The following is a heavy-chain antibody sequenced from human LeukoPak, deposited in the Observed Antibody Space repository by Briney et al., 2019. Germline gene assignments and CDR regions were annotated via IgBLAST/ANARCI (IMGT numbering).Heavy chain of an antibody. Sequence: PGRSLRLSCAASGFTFSSYGIHWVRQAPGKGLEWVAVIWHDGSNKYYADSVKGRFTISRDNSKNTLYLQMNSLRAEDTAVYYCAKDRGYCSSTSCYRSSPNWGQGTLVTVSS. CDR1: GFTFSSYG. CDR2: IWHDGSNK. CDR3: AKDRGYCSSTSCYRSSPN. J-gene: IGHJ4*02. V-gene: IGHV3-33*06. D-gene: IGHD2-2*02.